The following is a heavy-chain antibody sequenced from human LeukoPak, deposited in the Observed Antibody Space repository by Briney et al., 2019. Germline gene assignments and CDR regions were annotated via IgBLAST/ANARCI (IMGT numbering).Heavy chain of an antibody. D-gene: IGHD5-24*01. CDR2: IKQDGSEK. CDR1: GFTFSSYW. CDR3: ARELRRWLQLNGELDY. V-gene: IGHV3-7*01. J-gene: IGHJ4*02. Sequence: GGSLRLSCAASGFTFSSYWMSWVRQAPGKGLEWVANIKQDGSEKYYVDSVKGRFTISRDNAKNSLYLQMNRLRAEDTAVYYCARELRRWLQLNGELDYWGQGTLVTVPS.